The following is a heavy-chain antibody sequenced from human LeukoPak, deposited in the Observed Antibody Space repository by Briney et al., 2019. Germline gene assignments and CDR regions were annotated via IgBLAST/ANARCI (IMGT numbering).Heavy chain of an antibody. CDR1: GFTFSSYA. V-gene: IGHV3-21*01. CDR2: ISSSSSYI. Sequence: GGSLRLSCAASGFTFSSYAMSWVRQAPGKGLEWVSSISSSSSYIYYADSVKGRFTISRDNAKNSLYLQMNSLRAEDTAVYYCARDHIQGADRSGYDYWGQGTLVTVSS. CDR3: ARDHIQGADRSGYDY. D-gene: IGHD3-22*01. J-gene: IGHJ4*02.